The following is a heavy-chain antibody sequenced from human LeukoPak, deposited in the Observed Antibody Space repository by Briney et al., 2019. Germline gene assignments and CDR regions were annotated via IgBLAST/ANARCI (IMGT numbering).Heavy chain of an antibody. CDR3: ARVGGSGYDFAYYYDSSGYSY. CDR2: INSDGSST. CDR1: GFTFSSYW. J-gene: IGHJ4*02. V-gene: IGHV3-74*01. Sequence: QSGGSLRLSCAASGFTFSSYWMHWVRQAPGKGLVWVSRINSDGSSTSYADSVKGRFTISRDSAKNTLYLQMNSLRAEDTAVYYCARVGGSGYDFAYYYDSSGYSYWGQGTLVTVSS. D-gene: IGHD3-22*01.